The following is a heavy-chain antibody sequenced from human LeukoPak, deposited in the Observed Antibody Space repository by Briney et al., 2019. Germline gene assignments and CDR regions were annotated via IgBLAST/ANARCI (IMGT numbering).Heavy chain of an antibody. V-gene: IGHV3-21*01. CDR1: GFTFSSYS. J-gene: IGHJ6*02. D-gene: IGHD6-13*01. Sequence: EGSLRLSCAASGFTFSSYSMNWVRQAPGKRLEWVSSISSSSSYIYYADSVKGRFTISRDNAKNSLYLQMNSLRAEDTAVYYCARDRQQPFYYYGMDVWGQGTTVTVSS. CDR2: ISSSSSYI. CDR3: ARDRQQPFYYYGMDV.